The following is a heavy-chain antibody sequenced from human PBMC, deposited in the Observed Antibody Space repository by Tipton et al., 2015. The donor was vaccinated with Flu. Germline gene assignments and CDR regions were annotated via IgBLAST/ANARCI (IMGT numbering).Heavy chain of an antibody. V-gene: IGHV4-39*07. J-gene: IGHJ4*02. CDR3: ARDVVRGYLGY. CDR1: GFTFSSYE. D-gene: IGHD3-10*01. CDR2: IYYSGST. Sequence: LRLSCAASGFTFSSYEMNWVRQAPGKGLEWIGSIYYSGSTYYNPSLKSRVTISVDTSKNQFSLKLSSVTAADTAVYYCARDVVRGYLGYWGQGTLVTVSS.